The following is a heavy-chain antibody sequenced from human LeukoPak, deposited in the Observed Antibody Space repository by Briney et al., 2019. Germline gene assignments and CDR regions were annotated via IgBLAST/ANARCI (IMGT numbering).Heavy chain of an antibody. Sequence: GGSLRLSCAASGFTFSNSAMSWVRQAPGKGLEWVSTLSGSGITTYYADSAKGRFTISRDNSKNTLYLQMNSLRAEDTAVYYCAKGIYSSGWSYFDYWGHGTLVTVSS. V-gene: IGHV3-23*01. J-gene: IGHJ4*01. CDR2: LSGSGITT. D-gene: IGHD6-19*01. CDR1: GFTFSNSA. CDR3: AKGIYSSGWSYFDY.